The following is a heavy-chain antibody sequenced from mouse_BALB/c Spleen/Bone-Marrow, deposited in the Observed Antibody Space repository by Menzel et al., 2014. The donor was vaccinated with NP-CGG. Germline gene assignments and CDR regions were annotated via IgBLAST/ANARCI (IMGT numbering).Heavy chain of an antibody. J-gene: IGHJ4*01. CDR1: GFSLTGYG. CDR3: ARGEDYDDHYAMDY. D-gene: IGHD2-4*01. Sequence: VKLVESGPGLVSPSQSLSITCTVSGFSLTGYGLNWVRQPPGKGLEWLGMIWGDGSTDYNSALKSRLSISKDNSKSQVFLKMNSLQTDDTARYYCARGEDYDDHYAMDYWGQGTSVTVSS. V-gene: IGHV2-6-7*01. CDR2: IWGDGST.